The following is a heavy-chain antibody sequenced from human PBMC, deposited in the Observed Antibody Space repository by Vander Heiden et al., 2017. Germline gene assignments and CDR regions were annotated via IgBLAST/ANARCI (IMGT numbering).Heavy chain of an antibody. CDR2: INRDSTTR. CDR3: VAGYNDIDY. D-gene: IGHD5-12*01. Sequence: KGLEWVSYINRDSTTRYYTDSVQGRFTISRDNEKNSLYLQMKNLGVEDTAVYYCVAGYNDIDYWGQGTLVTVSS. V-gene: IGHV3-11*01. J-gene: IGHJ4*02.